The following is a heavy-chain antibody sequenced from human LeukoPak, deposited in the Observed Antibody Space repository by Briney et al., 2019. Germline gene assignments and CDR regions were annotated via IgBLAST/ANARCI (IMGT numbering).Heavy chain of an antibody. J-gene: IGHJ1*01. V-gene: IGHV3-49*04. Sequence: GGSLILSCTASGFTFGDYAMTWVRQAPGKGLEWVGFIRSKAYGGTTEYAASVKGRFTISRDDSKSIAYLQMNSLKTEDTAMYYCTRSYDRSGYYPGYFQHWGQGTLVTVSS. CDR2: IRSKAYGGTT. CDR3: TRSYDRSGYYPGYFQH. CDR1: GFTFGDYA. D-gene: IGHD3-22*01.